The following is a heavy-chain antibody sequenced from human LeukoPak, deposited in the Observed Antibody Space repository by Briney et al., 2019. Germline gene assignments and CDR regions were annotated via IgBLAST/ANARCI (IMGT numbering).Heavy chain of an antibody. D-gene: IGHD2-2*01. CDR2: ISKNGNTK. V-gene: IGHV3-30*18. CDR3: AKSLEGFSFGDY. Sequence: GGSLRLSCAASGFTFSDYGMHWVRQGPGKGLEWVAAISKNGNTKYYAESVKGRFTISRDDSKNTLYLQMNSLRADDTAVYYCAKSLEGFSFGDYWGQRTPVTVSS. CDR1: GFTFSDYG. J-gene: IGHJ4*02.